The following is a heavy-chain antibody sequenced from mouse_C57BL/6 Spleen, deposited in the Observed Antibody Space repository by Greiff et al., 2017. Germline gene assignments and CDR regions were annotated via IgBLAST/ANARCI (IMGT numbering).Heavy chain of an antibody. Sequence: EVQLVESGGGLVKPGGSLKLSCAASGFTFSDYGMHWVRQAPEKGLEWVAYISSGSSTIYYADTVKGRSTISRDNAKNTLFLQMTSLRSEDTAREYWARKETGHDFDYWGQGTTLTASS. CDR3: ARKETGHDFDY. D-gene: IGHD4-1*01. V-gene: IGHV5-17*01. J-gene: IGHJ2*01. CDR2: ISSGSSTI. CDR1: GFTFSDYG.